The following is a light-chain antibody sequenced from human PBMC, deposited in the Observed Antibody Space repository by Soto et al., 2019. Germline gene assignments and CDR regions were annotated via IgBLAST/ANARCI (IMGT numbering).Light chain of an antibody. J-gene: IGLJ3*02. CDR3: QSYDTVWV. CDR1: SGSITTNY. Sequence: NFMLTQPHSASESPGKTVTISCTRSSGSITTNYVQWYQHRPGRSPTTVIYEDDQRPSGVPDRFSGSIDRSSNSASLTISGLKTEDEADYYCQSYDTVWVLGGGTKLTVL. V-gene: IGLV6-57*01. CDR2: EDD.